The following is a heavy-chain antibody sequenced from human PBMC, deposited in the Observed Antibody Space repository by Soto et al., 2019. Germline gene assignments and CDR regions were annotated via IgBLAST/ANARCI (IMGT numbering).Heavy chain of an antibody. CDR3: ATPGTSLAVAGTDAFDI. J-gene: IGHJ3*02. D-gene: IGHD6-19*01. CDR1: GDSVSSNSAA. V-gene: IGHV6-1*01. Sequence: PSQTLSLTCAISGDSVSSNSAAWNWIRQSPSRGLEWLGRTYYRSKWYNDYAVSVKSRITINPDTSKNQFSLQLNSVTPEDTAVYYCATPGTSLAVAGTDAFDIWGQGTMVTVSS. CDR2: TYYRSKWYN.